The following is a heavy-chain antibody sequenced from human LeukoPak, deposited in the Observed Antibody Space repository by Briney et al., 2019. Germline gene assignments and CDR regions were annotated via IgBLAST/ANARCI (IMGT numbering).Heavy chain of an antibody. CDR2: IYYSGST. Sequence: SETLSLTCTVSGGSISSSSYYWGWIRQPPGKGLEWIGSIYYSGSTYYNPSLKSRVTISVDTSKNQFSLKLSSVTAADTAVYYCARGPIRGLAAANRGAFDIWGQGTMVTVSS. CDR3: ARGPIRGLAAANRGAFDI. CDR1: GGSISSSSYY. J-gene: IGHJ3*02. D-gene: IGHD6-13*01. V-gene: IGHV4-39*01.